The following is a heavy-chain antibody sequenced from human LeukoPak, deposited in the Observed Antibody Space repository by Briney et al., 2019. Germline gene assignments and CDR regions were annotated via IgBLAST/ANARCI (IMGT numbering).Heavy chain of an antibody. V-gene: IGHV3-48*03. D-gene: IGHD3-10*01. J-gene: IGHJ4*02. CDR1: GFTFSSYE. Sequence: GGSLRLSCAASGFTFSSYEMNWVRQAPGKGLEWVSYISSSGSTIYYADSVKGRFTISRDNAKNSLYLQMNSLRVDDTAVYYCARGEEWFPLDYWGQGTLVTVSS. CDR2: ISSSGSTI. CDR3: ARGEEWFPLDY.